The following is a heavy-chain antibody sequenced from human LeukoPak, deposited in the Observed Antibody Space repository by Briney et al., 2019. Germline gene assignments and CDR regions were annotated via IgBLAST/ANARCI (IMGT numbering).Heavy chain of an antibody. CDR2: IYYSGST. D-gene: IGHD6-13*01. J-gene: IGHJ4*02. Sequence: PSETLSLTCTVSGGSISSYYWSWIRQPPGKRLEWVGYIYYSGSTNYNPSLKSRVTISVDTSKNQFSLKLSSVTAADTAVYYCARALAAAGRGFDYWGQGTLVTVSS. CDR1: GGSISSYY. V-gene: IGHV4-59*12. CDR3: ARALAAAGRGFDY.